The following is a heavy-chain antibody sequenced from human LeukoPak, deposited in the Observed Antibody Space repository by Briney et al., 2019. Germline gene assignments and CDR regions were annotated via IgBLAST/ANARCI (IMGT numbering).Heavy chain of an antibody. CDR2: IYYSGST. V-gene: IGHV4-59*08. J-gene: IGHJ4*02. Sequence: SETLSLTCTVSGCSISSYYWSWIRQPPGKGLEWIGYIYYSGSTNYNPSLKSRVTISVDTSKNQFSLKLSSVTAADTAVYYCASLAVAGPFDYWGQGTLVTVSS. CDR3: ASLAVAGPFDY. CDR1: GCSISSYY. D-gene: IGHD6-19*01.